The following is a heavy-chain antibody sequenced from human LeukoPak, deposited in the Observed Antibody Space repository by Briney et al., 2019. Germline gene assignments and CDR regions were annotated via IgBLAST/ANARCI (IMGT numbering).Heavy chain of an antibody. CDR3: ARGVYIAAAQYGY. J-gene: IGHJ4*02. CDR2: IYYSGTT. CDR1: GGSISTHY. Sequence: PSETLSLTCTVSGGSISTHYWSWIRQPPGKGLEWIGYIYYSGTTNYNPSLKSRVTISVDTSKNQFSLKLSSVTAADTAVYYCARGVYIAAAQYGYWGQGTLVTVSS. V-gene: IGHV4-59*11. D-gene: IGHD6-13*01.